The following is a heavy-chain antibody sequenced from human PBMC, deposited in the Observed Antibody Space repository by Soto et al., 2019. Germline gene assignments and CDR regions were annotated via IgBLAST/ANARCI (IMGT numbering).Heavy chain of an antibody. CDR2: IHDSGST. J-gene: IGHJ5*02. CDR1: GGSISNYY. V-gene: IGHV4-59*01. CDR3: ARERAEGYGSGWNLFDP. Sequence: QVQLQESGPGLVKPSETLSLMCTVSGGSISNYYWSWIRQSPGKGLGWIGYIHDSGSTTYNPAFERRVTISVDTSTNQFSLRLSSVTAADTAFYYCARERAEGYGSGWNLFDPWGQGTLVTVSS. D-gene: IGHD6-19*01.